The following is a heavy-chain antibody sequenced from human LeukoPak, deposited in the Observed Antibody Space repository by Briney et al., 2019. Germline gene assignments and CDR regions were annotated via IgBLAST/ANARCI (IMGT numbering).Heavy chain of an antibody. Sequence: GGSLRLSCAASGFTFSSYGMSWVRQAPGKGLEWVSAISGSGGSTYYADSVKGRFTISRDNSKNTLYLQMNSLRAEDTAVYYCAKDLKPYSSSPPGYWGQGTLVTVSS. CDR1: GFTFSSYG. J-gene: IGHJ4*02. D-gene: IGHD6-13*01. CDR2: ISGSGGST. V-gene: IGHV3-23*01. CDR3: AKDLKPYSSSPPGY.